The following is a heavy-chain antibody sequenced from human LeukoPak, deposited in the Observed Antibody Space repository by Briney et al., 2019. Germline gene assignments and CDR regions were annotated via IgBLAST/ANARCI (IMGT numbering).Heavy chain of an antibody. D-gene: IGHD6-13*01. V-gene: IGHV1-2*02. CDR3: ARGLLKSSSWDYYFDY. CDR1: GYTFTGYY. Sequence: ASVKVSCKASGYTFTGYYMHWVRQAPGQGLEWMGWINPNSGGTNYAQKFQGRVTMTRDTSISTAYMELSRLRSDDTAVYYCARGLLKSSSWDYYFDYWGQGILVTVSS. CDR2: INPNSGGT. J-gene: IGHJ4*02.